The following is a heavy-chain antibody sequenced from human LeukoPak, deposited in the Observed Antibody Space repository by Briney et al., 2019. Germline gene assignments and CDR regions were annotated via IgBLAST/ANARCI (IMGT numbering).Heavy chain of an antibody. CDR2: INPSGGST. CDR3: ARSAPGPNAFGV. V-gene: IGHV1-46*01. D-gene: IGHD1-14*01. Sequence: ASVKDSSKASGYTFTSYYMHWVRPAPGQGLEWMGIINPSGGSTSYAQKFQGRVTMTRDTSTSTVYMELSSLRSEDTAVYYCARSAPGPNAFGVRGQGTMVTVSS. CDR1: GYTFTSYY. J-gene: IGHJ3*01.